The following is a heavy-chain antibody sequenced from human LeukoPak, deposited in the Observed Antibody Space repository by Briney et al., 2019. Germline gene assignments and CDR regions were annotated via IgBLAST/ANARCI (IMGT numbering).Heavy chain of an antibody. V-gene: IGHV4-39*07. J-gene: IGHJ3*02. D-gene: IGHD5-18*01. CDR2: IYYSGST. Sequence: SETLSLTCTVSGGSISSSTYYWGWIRQPPGKGLEWIGSIYYSGSTNYNPSLKSRVTISVDASKNQFSLKLSSVTAADTAVYYCAVAYSYGRDVFDIWGQGTMVTVSS. CDR1: GGSISSSTYY. CDR3: AVAYSYGRDVFDI.